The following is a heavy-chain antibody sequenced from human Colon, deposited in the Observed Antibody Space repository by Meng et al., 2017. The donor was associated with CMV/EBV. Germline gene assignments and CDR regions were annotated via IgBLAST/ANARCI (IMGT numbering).Heavy chain of an antibody. V-gene: IGHV1-69*05. J-gene: IGHJ4*02. CDR1: GGTFSTYA. Sequence: VKVSCKTSGGTFSTYALSWVRQAPGQGLEWMGGIIPVFDTANYAQKFQGRLTVTTDESTSTAYMELSGLRSEDTAVYYCARSGTYCGGDCYSGDYWGQGTLVTVSS. D-gene: IGHD2-21*01. CDR2: IIPVFDTA. CDR3: ARSGTYCGGDCYSGDY.